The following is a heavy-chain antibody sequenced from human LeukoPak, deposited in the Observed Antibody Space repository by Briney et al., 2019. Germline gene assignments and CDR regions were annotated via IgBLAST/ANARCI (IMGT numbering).Heavy chain of an antibody. Sequence: GGSLRLSCAASGFTVSSTYMTWVRQAPGKGLEWVSIIYIDGTTYYADSVKGRFTISRDNAKNSLYLQMNSLRAEDTAVYYCATAAGGYYGGLGAFDIWGQGTMVTVSS. J-gene: IGHJ3*02. V-gene: IGHV3-53*01. D-gene: IGHD3-10*01. CDR3: ATAAGGYYGGLGAFDI. CDR1: GFTVSSTY. CDR2: IYIDGTT.